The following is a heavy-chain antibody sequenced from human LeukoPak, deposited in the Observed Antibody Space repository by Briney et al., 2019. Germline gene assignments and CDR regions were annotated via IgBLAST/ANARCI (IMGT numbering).Heavy chain of an antibody. V-gene: IGHV3-30*18. Sequence: GRSLRLSCAASGFTFSSYGMHWVRQAPGKGLEWVAVISYDGSNKYYADSVKGRFTISSDNSKNTVYLQMNSLRAEDTAVYYCAKDRFAGATRYYFDYWGQGTLVTVSS. CDR2: ISYDGSNK. CDR3: AKDRFAGATRYYFDY. D-gene: IGHD1-26*01. J-gene: IGHJ4*02. CDR1: GFTFSSYG.